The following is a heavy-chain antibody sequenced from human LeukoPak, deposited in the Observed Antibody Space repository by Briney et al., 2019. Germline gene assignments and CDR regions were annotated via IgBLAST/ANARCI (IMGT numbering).Heavy chain of an antibody. CDR1: DFSFITYA. CDR2: ISGGGGST. Sequence: GGSLRLSCAASDFSFITYAMSWVRQAPGKGLEWVSTISGGGGSTYYADSVKGRFTISRDNSKNTLYLQTNSLRAEDTAVYYCAKTYSSSYVYMDVWGKGTTVTISS. V-gene: IGHV3-23*01. J-gene: IGHJ6*03. D-gene: IGHD6-13*01. CDR3: AKTYSSSYVYMDV.